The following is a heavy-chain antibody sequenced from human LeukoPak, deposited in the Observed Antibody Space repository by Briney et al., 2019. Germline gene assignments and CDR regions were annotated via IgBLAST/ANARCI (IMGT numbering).Heavy chain of an antibody. Sequence: GASVKVSCKVSGYTLTELSMHWVRQAPGKGLEWMGGFDPEDGETIYAQKFQGRVTMTEDTSTDTAYMELSSLRSEDTAVYYCASSSTSNYYDSSVPTAWGQGTLVTVSS. D-gene: IGHD3-22*01. CDR1: GYTLTELS. J-gene: IGHJ5*02. CDR3: ASSSTSNYYDSSVPTA. CDR2: FDPEDGET. V-gene: IGHV1-24*01.